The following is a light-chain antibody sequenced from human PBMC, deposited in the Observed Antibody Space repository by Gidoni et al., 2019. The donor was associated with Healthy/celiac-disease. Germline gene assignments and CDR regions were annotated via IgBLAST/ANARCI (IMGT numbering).Light chain of an antibody. V-gene: IGKV3-11*01. J-gene: IGKJ4*01. CDR1: QSVSSY. CDR3: HQRSNWPPLT. CDR2: DAS. Sequence: EIVLTQSPATLSLSPGERATLSCRASQSVSSYLAWYQQKPGQATRLLIYDASNRATGIPARFSGSGSGTDFTLTIISLEPEDFAVYYCHQRSNWPPLTFGGGTKVEIK.